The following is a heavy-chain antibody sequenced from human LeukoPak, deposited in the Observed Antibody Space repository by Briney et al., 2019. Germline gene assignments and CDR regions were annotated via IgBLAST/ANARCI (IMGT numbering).Heavy chain of an antibody. V-gene: IGHV3-20*01. D-gene: IGHD7-27*01. J-gene: IGHJ6*02. CDR2: INWNGGST. Sequence: QTGGSLRLSCAASGFTFDDYGMSWVRQAPGKGLEWVSGINWNGGSTGYADSVKGRFTISRDNAKNSLYLQMNSLRAEDTALYHCARFRVNWGTYYYYGMDVWGQGTTVTVSS. CDR3: ARFRVNWGTYYYYGMDV. CDR1: GFTFDDYG.